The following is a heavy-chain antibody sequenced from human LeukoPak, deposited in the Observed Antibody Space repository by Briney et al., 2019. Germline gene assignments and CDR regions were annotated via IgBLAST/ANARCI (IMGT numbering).Heavy chain of an antibody. CDR3: ARDGANYGSGIDY. J-gene: IGHJ4*02. CDR1: GDSVSSNSAA. V-gene: IGHV6-1*01. Sequence: QTLSLTCAISGDSVSSNSAAWNWIRQPPSRGLEWLGRTYYRSKWYNDYAVSVKSRITINPATSKNQFSLQLNSVTPEDTGVYYCARDGANYGSGIDYWGQGTLVTVSS. D-gene: IGHD3-10*01. CDR2: TYYRSKWYN.